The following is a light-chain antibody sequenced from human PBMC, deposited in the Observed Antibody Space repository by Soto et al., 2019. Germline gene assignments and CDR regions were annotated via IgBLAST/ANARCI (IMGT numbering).Light chain of an antibody. V-gene: IGKV3-15*01. Sequence: EIVMTQSPATLSVSPGERATLSCRASQSVSSNLAWYQQKPGQAPRLLIYGASTRATGIPARFSGSGSGTEFTLTISSLQSEDVTVYYCQQYKSWPPYTFGQGTKLEIK. J-gene: IGKJ2*01. CDR1: QSVSSN. CDR2: GAS. CDR3: QQYKSWPPYT.